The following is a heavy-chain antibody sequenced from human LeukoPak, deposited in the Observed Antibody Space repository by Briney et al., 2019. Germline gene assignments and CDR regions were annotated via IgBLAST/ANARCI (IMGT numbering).Heavy chain of an antibody. V-gene: IGHV3-66*02. J-gene: IGHJ5*02. CDR3: ARAVSGDVNWFDP. CDR2: IYSGGST. Sequence: GESLRLSCAASGFTVSSNYMSWVRQAPGKGLEWVSVIYSGGSTYYADSVKGRFTISRDNSKNTLYLQMNSLRAEDTAVYYCARAVSGDVNWFDPWGQGTLVTVSS. CDR1: GFTVSSNY. D-gene: IGHD1-26*01.